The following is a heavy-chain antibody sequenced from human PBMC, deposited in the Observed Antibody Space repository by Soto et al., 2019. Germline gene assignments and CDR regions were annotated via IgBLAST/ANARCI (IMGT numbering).Heavy chain of an antibody. CDR1: GFTFSSYA. V-gene: IGHV3-33*08. CDR2: IWYDGSNK. CDR3: ARDPYDYVWGSYRSPYGMDV. Sequence: PGGSLRLCCAASGFTFSSYAMSWVRQAPGKGLEWVAVIWYDGSNKYYADSVKGRFTISRDNSKNTLYLQMNSLRAEDTAVYYCARDPYDYVWGSYRSPYGMDVWGQGTTVTVSS. J-gene: IGHJ6*02. D-gene: IGHD3-16*02.